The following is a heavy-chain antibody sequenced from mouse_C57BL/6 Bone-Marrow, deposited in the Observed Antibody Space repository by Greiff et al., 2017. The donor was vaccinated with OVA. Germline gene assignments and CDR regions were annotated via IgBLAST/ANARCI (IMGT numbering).Heavy chain of an antibody. J-gene: IGHJ2*01. D-gene: IGHD1-1*01. CDR1: GFTFSSYT. V-gene: IGHV5-9*01. CDR3: ARHGSSHDD. Sequence: EVQRVESGGGLVKPGGSLKLSCAASGFTFSSYTMSWVRQTPEKRLEWVATISGGGGNTYYPDSVKGRFTISRDNAKNTLYLQMSSLRSEDTALYYCARHGSSHDDWGQGTTLTVSS. CDR2: ISGGGGNT.